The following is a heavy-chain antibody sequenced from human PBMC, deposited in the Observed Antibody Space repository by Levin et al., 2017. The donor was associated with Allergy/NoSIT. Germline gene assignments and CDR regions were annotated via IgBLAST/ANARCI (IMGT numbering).Heavy chain of an antibody. CDR1: GFPFSTYW. D-gene: IGHD1-1*01. CDR3: ARHAGEPLDY. V-gene: IGHV3-74*01. J-gene: IGHJ4*02. Sequence: LSSETLSLTCAASGFPFSTYWMHWVRQAPGKGLVWVSMIKGDGKSTTYADSVKGRFTVSRDNARNTLYLQMNSLRVEDTALYYCARHAGEPLDYWGQGTPVTVSP. CDR2: IKGDGKST.